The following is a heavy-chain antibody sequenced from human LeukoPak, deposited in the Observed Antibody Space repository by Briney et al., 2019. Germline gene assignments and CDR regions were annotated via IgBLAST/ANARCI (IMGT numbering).Heavy chain of an antibody. D-gene: IGHD2-15*01. CDR1: GGSFSDYY. CDR3: ARGIAIGYCSGGSCYPFDY. J-gene: IGHJ4*02. Sequence: SSETLSLTCTVNGGSFSDYYWTWIRQPPGKGLEWIGEINHGGSTNYNPSLKSRVTMSVDTSKNQFSLKLSFVTAADTAVYYCARGIAIGYCSGGSCYPFDYWGQGTLVTVSS. CDR2: INHGGST. V-gene: IGHV4-34*01.